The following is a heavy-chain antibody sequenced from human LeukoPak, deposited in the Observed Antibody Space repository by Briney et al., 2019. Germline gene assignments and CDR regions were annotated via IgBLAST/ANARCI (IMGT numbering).Heavy chain of an antibody. CDR1: GYSFTSYW. CDR2: IYPGDSDT. V-gene: IGHV5-51*01. Sequence: GESLKISCKGSGYSFTSYWIGWVRQMPGKGLEWMGIIYPGDSDTRYSPSFQGQVTISADKSISTAYLQWSSLKASDTAMYYCARRLVVGAGGYYYYGMDVWGQGTTVTVSS. CDR3: ARRLVVGAGGYYYYGMDV. D-gene: IGHD1-26*01. J-gene: IGHJ6*02.